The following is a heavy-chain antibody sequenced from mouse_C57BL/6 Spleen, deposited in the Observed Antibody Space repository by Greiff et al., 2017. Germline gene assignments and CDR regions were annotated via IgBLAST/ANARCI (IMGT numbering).Heavy chain of an antibody. CDR3: ARKRYDYDRGYAMDY. D-gene: IGHD2-4*01. Sequence: VQLQQSGAELVKPGASVKISCKASGYAFSSYWMNWVKQRPGKGLEWIGQIYPGDGDTNYNGKFKGKATLTADKSSSTAYMQLSSLTSEDSAVYFCARKRYDYDRGYAMDYWGQGTSVTVSS. CDR1: GYAFSSYW. V-gene: IGHV1-80*01. CDR2: IYPGDGDT. J-gene: IGHJ4*01.